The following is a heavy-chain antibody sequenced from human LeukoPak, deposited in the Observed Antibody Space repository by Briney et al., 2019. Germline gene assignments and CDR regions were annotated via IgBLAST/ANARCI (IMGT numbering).Heavy chain of an antibody. Sequence: ASVKVSCKASGYTFTSHGISWVRQAPGQGLEWMGWISAYNGNTNYAQKLQGRVTMTTDTSTSTAYMELRSLRSDDTAVYYCASGYGYGGNPSTDYWGQGTLVTVSS. V-gene: IGHV1-18*01. CDR2: ISAYNGNT. CDR3: ASGYGYGGNPSTDY. D-gene: IGHD4-23*01. CDR1: GYTFTSHG. J-gene: IGHJ4*02.